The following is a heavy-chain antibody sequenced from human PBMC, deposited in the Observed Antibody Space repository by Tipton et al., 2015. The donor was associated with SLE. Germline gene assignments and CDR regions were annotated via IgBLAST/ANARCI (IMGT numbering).Heavy chain of an antibody. V-gene: IGHV4-38-2*02. CDR3: AREYPIAAAGAEAFDI. CDR2: IYTSGST. D-gene: IGHD6-13*01. CDR1: GYSISSGYY. Sequence: TLSLTCAVSGYSISSGYYWGWIRQPPGKGLEWIGRIYTSGSTNYNPSLKSRVTMSVDTSKNQFSLKLSPVTAADTAVYYCAREYPIAAAGAEAFDIWGQGTMVTVSS. J-gene: IGHJ3*02.